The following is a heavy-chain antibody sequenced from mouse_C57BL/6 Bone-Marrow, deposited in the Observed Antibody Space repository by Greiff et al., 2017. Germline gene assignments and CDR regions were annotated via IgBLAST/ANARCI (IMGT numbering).Heavy chain of an antibody. CDR1: GYAFSSSW. CDR2: IYPGDGDT. D-gene: IGHD2-5*01. CDR3: AWSNYPVMDY. Sequence: QVQLKQSGPELVKPGASVKISCKASGYAFSSSWMNWVKQRPGKGLEWIGRIYPGDGDTNYNRKFKGKATLTADKSSSTAYVQLSSLTSEDSAIYFCAWSNYPVMDYWGQGTSVTVSS. J-gene: IGHJ4*01. V-gene: IGHV1-82*01.